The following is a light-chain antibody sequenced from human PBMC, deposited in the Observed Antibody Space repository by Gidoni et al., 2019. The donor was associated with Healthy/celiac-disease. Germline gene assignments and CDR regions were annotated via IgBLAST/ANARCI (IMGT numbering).Light chain of an antibody. Sequence: SSVLTQPPSVSVTPGETARITCGGNNLGSKSVHWSQQMPGQAPGLVVYDDSDRPSGIPERFSGSNSGSTATLSISRVEAGDEADYYCQVWDSSSDQVVFGGGTKLSVL. V-gene: IGLV3-21*02. J-gene: IGLJ2*01. CDR1: NLGSKS. CDR2: DDS. CDR3: QVWDSSSDQVV.